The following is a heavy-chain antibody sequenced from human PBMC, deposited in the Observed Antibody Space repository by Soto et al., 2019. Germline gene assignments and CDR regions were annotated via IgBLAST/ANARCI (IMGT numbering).Heavy chain of an antibody. CDR3: ARDPSQNYYDSSGYRFDP. CDR2: ISAYNGNT. D-gene: IGHD3-22*01. Sequence: ASVKVSCKASGYTFTSYGISWVRQAPGQGLEWMGWISAYNGNTNYAQKLQGRATMTTDTSTSTAYMELRSLRSDDTAVYYCARDPSQNYYDSSGYRFDPWGQGTLVTVSS. CDR1: GYTFTSYG. V-gene: IGHV1-18*04. J-gene: IGHJ5*02.